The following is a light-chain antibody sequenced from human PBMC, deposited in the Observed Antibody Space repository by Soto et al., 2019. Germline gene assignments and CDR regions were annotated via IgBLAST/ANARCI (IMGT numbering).Light chain of an antibody. CDR1: QSVLYRSKNKNY. V-gene: IGKV4-1*01. CDR2: WAS. Sequence: DIVMTQSPDSLAVSLGDRATINCTSSQSVLYRSKNKNYLAGYQQKPGQPPKLLIYWASNRESGVPDRFSGSGSGTDFTLTISRLQAEDVAVYYCQQHYSTPWTFGQGTKVAI. J-gene: IGKJ1*01. CDR3: QQHYSTPWT.